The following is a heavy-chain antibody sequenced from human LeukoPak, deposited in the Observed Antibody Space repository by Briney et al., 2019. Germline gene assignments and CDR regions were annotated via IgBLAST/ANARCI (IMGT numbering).Heavy chain of an antibody. CDR1: GFTFSTYG. V-gene: IGHV3-30*18. CDR3: AKGYPPMTTVTLPFDY. D-gene: IGHD4-17*01. Sequence: PGGSLRLSCAVSGFTFSTYGIHWVRQAPGKGLEWVALISYDGSTVCYADSVKGRFTISRDNSKNTLFLQMNSLRAEDTAVYFCAKGYPPMTTVTLPFDYWGQGTLVTVSS. CDR2: ISYDGSTV. J-gene: IGHJ4*02.